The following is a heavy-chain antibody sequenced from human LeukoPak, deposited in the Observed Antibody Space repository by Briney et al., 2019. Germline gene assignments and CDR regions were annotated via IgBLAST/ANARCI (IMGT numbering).Heavy chain of an antibody. V-gene: IGHV1-24*01. J-gene: IGHJ2*01. D-gene: IGHD3-10*01. CDR3: ARSLYYYGSGSSLPWYFDL. CDR1: GYSLTELT. CDR2: FDPENGET. Sequence: ASVKVSCKVSGYSLTELTLHWVRQAAGKGLEWMGGFDPENGETIHAQEFQGRVTMTEDTSTDIAYMELRSLRSEDTAVYYCARSLYYYGSGSSLPWYFDLWGRGTLVTVSS.